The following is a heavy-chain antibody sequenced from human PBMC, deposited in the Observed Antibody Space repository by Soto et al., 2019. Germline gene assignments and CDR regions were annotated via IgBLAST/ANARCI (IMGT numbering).Heavy chain of an antibody. CDR1: GGSFSGYY. V-gene: IGHV4-34*01. CDR2: INHSGST. D-gene: IGHD5-18*01. CDR3: ARGYSYGYDY. Sequence: SETLSLTCAVYGGSFSGYYWSWIRQPPGKGLEWVGEINHSGSTNYNPSLKSRVTISVDTSKNQFSLKLSSVTAADTAVYYCARGYSYGYDYWGQGTLVTVSS. J-gene: IGHJ4*02.